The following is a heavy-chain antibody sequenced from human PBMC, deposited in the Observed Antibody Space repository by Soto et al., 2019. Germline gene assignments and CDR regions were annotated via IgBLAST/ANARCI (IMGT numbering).Heavy chain of an antibody. CDR3: AKIRGYDLGSTTFQH. CDR2: ISGNGDTT. Sequence: EVQLLESGGGLVQPGGSLRLSCAASGFTFSSSAMSWVRQAPGKGLDWVSAISGNGDTTYYEDSVNGRFTISRDISKNTLYLQMNSLRAEDTAVYYCAKIRGYDLGSTTFQHWGQGTLVTVSS. V-gene: IGHV3-23*01. D-gene: IGHD5-12*01. CDR1: GFTFSSSA. J-gene: IGHJ1*01.